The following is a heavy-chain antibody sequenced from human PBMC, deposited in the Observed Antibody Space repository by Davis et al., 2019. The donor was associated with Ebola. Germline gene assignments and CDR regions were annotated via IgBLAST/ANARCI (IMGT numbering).Heavy chain of an antibody. CDR1: GFTFGSYA. V-gene: IGHV3-23*01. CDR2: ITSRDGT. J-gene: IGHJ4*02. D-gene: IGHD5-12*01. Sequence: GESLKISCVASGFTFGSYAMSWVRLVPGKGLEWVSTITSRDGTHSADSVKGRFTISRDNSKNTLYLQMNSLRAEDTAIYYCTSWVVAHFDYWGQGTPVTVSS. CDR3: TSWVVAHFDY.